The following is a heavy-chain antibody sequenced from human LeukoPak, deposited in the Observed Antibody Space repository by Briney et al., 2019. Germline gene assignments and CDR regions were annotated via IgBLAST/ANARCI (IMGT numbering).Heavy chain of an antibody. CDR3: ARASKRRASGYCFDY. V-gene: IGHV4-31*03. CDR1: GGSISSGDYY. CDR2: IYYSGST. J-gene: IGHJ4*02. D-gene: IGHD3-22*01. Sequence: PSETLSLTCTVSGGSISSGDYYWSWIRQHPGKGLEWIGYIYYSGSTYYNPSLKSRVTISVDTSKNQFSLKLSSVTAADTAVYYCARASKRRASGYCFDYWGQGTLVTVSS.